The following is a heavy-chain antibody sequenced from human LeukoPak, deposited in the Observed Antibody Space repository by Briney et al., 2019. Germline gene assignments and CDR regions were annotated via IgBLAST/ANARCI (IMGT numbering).Heavy chain of an antibody. CDR3: AREGYCGGDCYSFDY. Sequence: GSLRLSCAASGFTFSSYSMNWVRQPPGKGLEWIGSIYYSGSTYYNPSLKSRVTISVDTSKNQFSLKLSSVTAADTAVYYCAREGYCGGDCYSFDYWGQGTLVTVSS. V-gene: IGHV4-39*07. CDR2: IYYSGST. CDR1: GFTFSSYS. D-gene: IGHD2-21*02. J-gene: IGHJ4*02.